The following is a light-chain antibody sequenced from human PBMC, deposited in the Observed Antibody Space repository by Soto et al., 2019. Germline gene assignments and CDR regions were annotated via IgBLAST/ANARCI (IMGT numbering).Light chain of an antibody. Sequence: EIVMTQSPATLSVSPGERATLSRRASQSVSSNLAWYQQKPGQAPRLLIYGASTRATGIPARFSGSGSGTEFTLTISSLRSEDFAVYYCQQYNNWPPWTFGQGTKVDIK. CDR1: QSVSSN. J-gene: IGKJ1*01. CDR2: GAS. V-gene: IGKV3-15*01. CDR3: QQYNNWPPWT.